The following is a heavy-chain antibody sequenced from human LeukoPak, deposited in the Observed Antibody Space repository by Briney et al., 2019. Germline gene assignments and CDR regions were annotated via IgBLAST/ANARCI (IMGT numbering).Heavy chain of an antibody. D-gene: IGHD6-13*01. J-gene: IGHJ6*03. Sequence: ASETLSLTCAVYGGSFSGYYWSWIRQPPGKGLEWVGEINHSGSTNYNPSLKSRVTISVDTSKNQFSLKLSSVTAADTAVYYCARRAYSSSWYRLYYYYMDVWGKGTTVTISS. V-gene: IGHV4-34*01. CDR3: ARRAYSSSWYRLYYYYMDV. CDR2: INHSGST. CDR1: GGSFSGYY.